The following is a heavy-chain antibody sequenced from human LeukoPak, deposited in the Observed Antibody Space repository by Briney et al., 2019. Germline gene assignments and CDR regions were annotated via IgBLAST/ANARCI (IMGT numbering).Heavy chain of an antibody. Sequence: GGSLRLPCAASGFSFGDYAMSWVRQAPGKGPEWAGFIRNAAYDGTTDYAASVKGRFTISRDDSKNIAYLQMNSLNPEDTAVYYCARIYGYYYFYMDVWGKGTAVTVSS. D-gene: IGHD2/OR15-2a*01. CDR2: IRNAAYDGTT. J-gene: IGHJ6*03. V-gene: IGHV3-49*04. CDR3: ARIYGYYYFYMDV. CDR1: GFSFGDYA.